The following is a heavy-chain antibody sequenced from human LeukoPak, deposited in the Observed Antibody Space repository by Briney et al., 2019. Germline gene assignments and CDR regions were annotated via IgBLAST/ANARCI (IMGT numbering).Heavy chain of an antibody. J-gene: IGHJ6*02. CDR3: ARGWQQLAPVYYGMDV. CDR2: INHSGST. V-gene: IGHV4-34*01. D-gene: IGHD6-13*01. Sequence: SETLSLTCAVYGGSFSGYYSSWIRQPPREGLEWIGEINHSGSTNYNPSLKSRVTISVDTSKNQFSLKLSSVTAAETAVYYCARGWQQLAPVYYGMDVWGQGTTVTASS. CDR1: GGSFSGYY.